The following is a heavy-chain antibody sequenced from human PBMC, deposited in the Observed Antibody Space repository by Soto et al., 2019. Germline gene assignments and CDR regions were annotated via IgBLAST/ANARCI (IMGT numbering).Heavy chain of an antibody. CDR2: IYPDGST. J-gene: IGHJ6*01. CDR1: GGSIGGYF. V-gene: IGHV4-4*08. D-gene: IGHD6-19*01. CDR3: ARGGAVAGLYYYYGMDV. Sequence: SETLSLTCTVSGGSIGGYFWNWIRQPPGKGLEWIGYIYPDGSTNYNPSLRSRVTISVDRSKNQFSLNLRSVTAADTAVYYCARGGAVAGLYYYYGMDVWGQGTTVTVSS.